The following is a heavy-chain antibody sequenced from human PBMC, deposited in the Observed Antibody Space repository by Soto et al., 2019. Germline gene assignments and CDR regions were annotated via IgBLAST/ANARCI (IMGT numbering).Heavy chain of an antibody. Sequence: PGGSLRLSCAASGFTLSRHTMNWVRQAPGKGLEWVSFIGSRTSDIYYADSVKGRFTISRDNAKNSLYLDLTRLRAEDTAVYFCVRDYYDTSGYPNTFDMWGQGTMATVSS. D-gene: IGHD3-22*01. CDR2: IGSRTSDI. CDR3: VRDYYDTSGYPNTFDM. V-gene: IGHV3-21*01. J-gene: IGHJ3*02. CDR1: GFTLSRHT.